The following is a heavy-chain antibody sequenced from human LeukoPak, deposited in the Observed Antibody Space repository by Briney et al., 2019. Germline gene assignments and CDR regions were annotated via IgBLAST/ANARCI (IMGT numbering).Heavy chain of an antibody. J-gene: IGHJ4*02. CDR3: AREWQQLVLGIAVAGPFDY. D-gene: IGHD6-19*01. CDR2: NYPTRGGT. V-gene: IGHV1-2*02. Sequence: ASVKVSRKPSRYTPTGHYMPEVPPAPGQRLERMGCNYPTRGGTNYAQKFQGRVTMTRDTSISTAYMELSRLRSDDTAVYYCAREWQQLVLGIAVAGPFDYWGQGTLVTVSS. CDR1: RYTPTGHY.